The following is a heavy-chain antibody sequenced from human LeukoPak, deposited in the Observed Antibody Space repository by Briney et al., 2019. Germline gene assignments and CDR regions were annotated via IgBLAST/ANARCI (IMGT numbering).Heavy chain of an antibody. D-gene: IGHD5-24*01. CDR3: ARGRRDGYNPFDY. Sequence: SETLSLTCTVSGGSISSSSYYWGWIRQPPGKGLEWIGSIYYSRSTYYNPSLKSRVTISVDTSKNQFSLKLSSVTAADTAVYYCARGRRDGYNPFDYWGQGTLVTVSS. CDR1: GGSISSSSYY. V-gene: IGHV4-39*07. CDR2: IYYSRST. J-gene: IGHJ4*02.